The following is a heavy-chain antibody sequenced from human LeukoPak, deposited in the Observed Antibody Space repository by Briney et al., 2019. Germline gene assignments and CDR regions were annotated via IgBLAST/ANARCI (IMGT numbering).Heavy chain of an antibody. D-gene: IGHD2-15*01. V-gene: IGHV4-59*01. CDR2: IYYSGST. CDR1: GGSISSYY. J-gene: IGHJ5*02. CDR3: ARSVVAATWWFDP. Sequence: SETLSLTCTVSGGSISSYYWSWIRQPPGKGLEWIGYIYYSGSTNYNPSLKSRVTISVDTSKNQYSLKLSSVTAADTAVYYCARSVVAATWWFDPWGQGTLVTVSS.